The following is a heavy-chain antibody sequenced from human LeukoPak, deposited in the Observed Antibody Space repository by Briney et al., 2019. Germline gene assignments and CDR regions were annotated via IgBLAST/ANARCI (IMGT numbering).Heavy chain of an antibody. CDR3: VRFALTSSLDH. CDR2: IYPGYSDA. V-gene: IGHV5-51*01. J-gene: IGHJ5*02. CDR1: GYKLTNNW. Sequence: GESPKISCKISGYKLTNNWIGWVRQVPGKGLEWMGLIYPGYSDAKYSPSFQGQVTLSVDASISTAYSQLSDLRASDTAIYYCVRFALTSSLDHWGQGTLVTVSS. D-gene: IGHD6-13*01.